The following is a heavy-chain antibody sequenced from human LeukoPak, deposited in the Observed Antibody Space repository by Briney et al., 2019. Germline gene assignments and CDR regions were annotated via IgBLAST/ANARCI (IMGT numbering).Heavy chain of an antibody. V-gene: IGHV3-23*01. CDR3: AKKYSTGLDP. Sequence: GGSLRLSCAASGFTFSGYAMSWVRQAPGKGLEWVSDISGSGSNTYYADSVKGRFTISRDNSKNTLYLQMSSLRVEDTAVYYCAKKYSTGLDPWGQGTLVTVSS. CDR1: GFTFSGYA. D-gene: IGHD1-26*01. CDR2: ISGSGSNT. J-gene: IGHJ5*02.